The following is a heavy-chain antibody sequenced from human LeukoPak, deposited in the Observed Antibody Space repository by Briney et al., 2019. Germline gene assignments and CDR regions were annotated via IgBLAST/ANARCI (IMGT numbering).Heavy chain of an antibody. CDR1: GYTLTELS. CDR3: VKLSEAQLGRRQYYFDY. Sequence: ASVKVSCKVSGYTLTELSMHWVRQAPGKGLEWMGGFDPEVGETICAQKFRGRVTMTEDTSPDTAYMELSSLRSEDTAVYYCVKLSEAQLGRRQYYFDYWGQGTLVTVSS. J-gene: IGHJ4*02. D-gene: IGHD3-16*01. CDR2: FDPEVGET. V-gene: IGHV1-24*01.